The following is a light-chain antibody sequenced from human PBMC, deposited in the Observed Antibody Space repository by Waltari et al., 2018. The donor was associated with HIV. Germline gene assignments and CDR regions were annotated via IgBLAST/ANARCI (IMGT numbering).Light chain of an antibody. J-gene: IGLJ1*01. Sequence: LTQPPSVSVSPGQSVTISCTGTSSDVGGYNYVSWYQLHPGKAPKLMIYEVSKRPSGVPDRFSGSKSGNTASLTVSGLQSEDEADYFCASYAGSTNVFGTGTKVTVL. CDR2: EVS. V-gene: IGLV2-8*01. CDR3: ASYAGSTNV. CDR1: SSDVGGYNY.